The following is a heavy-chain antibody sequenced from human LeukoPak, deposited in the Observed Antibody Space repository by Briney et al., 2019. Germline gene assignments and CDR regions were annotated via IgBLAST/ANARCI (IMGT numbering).Heavy chain of an antibody. CDR2: IWYDGSNK. V-gene: IGHV3-33*01. CDR3: ARGYSSSSSFDY. Sequence: PGGSLRLSCAASGFTFSSYGMHWVRQAPGKGLEWVAVIWYDGSNKYYADSVKGRFTISRDNSKNTLYLQMNSLRAEDTAVYYCARGYSSSSSFDYWGQGTLVTVSS. CDR1: GFTFSSYG. D-gene: IGHD6-6*01. J-gene: IGHJ4*02.